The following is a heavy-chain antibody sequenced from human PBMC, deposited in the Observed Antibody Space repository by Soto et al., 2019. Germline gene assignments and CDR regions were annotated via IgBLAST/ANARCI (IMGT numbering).Heavy chain of an antibody. D-gene: IGHD3-9*01. J-gene: IGHJ5*02. CDR3: AREIKNVLRYFDWLPYSNWFDP. CDR1: GFPFSSYS. Sequence: PGGSLRLSCAASGFPFSSYSMHWVRQAPGKGLEWVAVISYDGSNKYYADSVKGRFTISRDNSKNTLYLQMNSLRAEDMAVYYCAREIKNVLRYFDWLPYSNWFDPWGQGTLVTVSS. V-gene: IGHV3-30-3*01. CDR2: ISYDGSNK.